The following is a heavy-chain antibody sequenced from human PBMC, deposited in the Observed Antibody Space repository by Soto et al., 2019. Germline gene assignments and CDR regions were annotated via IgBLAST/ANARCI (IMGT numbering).Heavy chain of an antibody. CDR2: ISFDGSDE. Sequence: GGSLRLSCAASGYSFASYGMHWVRQAPGKGLEWVAVISFDGSDESYADSVKGRFTISRDNPKKTVYLQMNSLRAEDTAVYYCAKGRVFPGYFDPWGQGTLVTVSS. CDR3: AKGRVFPGYFDP. V-gene: IGHV3-30*18. J-gene: IGHJ5*02. CDR1: GYSFASYG. D-gene: IGHD3-22*01.